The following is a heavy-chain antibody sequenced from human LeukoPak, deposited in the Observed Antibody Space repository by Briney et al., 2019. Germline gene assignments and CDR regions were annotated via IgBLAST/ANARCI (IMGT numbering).Heavy chain of an antibody. V-gene: IGHV3-23*01. CDR2: ISVSAGST. Sequence: PGGSLRLSCAASGSTFSSYALNWVRQAPGKGLEWVSSISVSAGSTYYADSVKGRFSISRDNSKNTLSLQMNGLRAEDTAVYYCAQGLIPGAFDIWGHGTLVTVSS. CDR1: GSTFSSYA. J-gene: IGHJ3*02. D-gene: IGHD2-21*02. CDR3: AQGLIPGAFDI.